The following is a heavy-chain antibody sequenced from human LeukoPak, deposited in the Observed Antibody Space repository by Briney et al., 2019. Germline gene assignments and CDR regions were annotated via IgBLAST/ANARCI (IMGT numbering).Heavy chain of an antibody. J-gene: IGHJ5*02. Sequence: SETLSLTCTVSGGSIISSSYYWGWIRQPPGKGQEWIESMYYSGSTYYNPSLKSRVTISVDTSKNQFSLKLSSVTAADTAVYYCARRAGYSSSWYAPGWFDPWGQGTLVTVSS. D-gene: IGHD6-13*01. CDR1: GGSIISSSYY. CDR3: ARRAGYSSSWYAPGWFDP. V-gene: IGHV4-39*01. CDR2: MYYSGST.